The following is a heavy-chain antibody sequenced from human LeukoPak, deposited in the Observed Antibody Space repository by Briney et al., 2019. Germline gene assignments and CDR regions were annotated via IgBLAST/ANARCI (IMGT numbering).Heavy chain of an antibody. CDR1: GFTCSDFA. CDR3: AKRGYYYDWFDP. V-gene: IGHV3-30*07. D-gene: IGHD3-10*01. Sequence: GGSLRLSCAASGFTCSDFAMHWVRQPPGRGLEWVALISYDENNEFYADSVKGRFTISRDNSKNTLYLQMNSLRAEDTAVYYCAKRGYYYDWFDPWGQGTLVTVSS. J-gene: IGHJ5*02. CDR2: ISYDENNE.